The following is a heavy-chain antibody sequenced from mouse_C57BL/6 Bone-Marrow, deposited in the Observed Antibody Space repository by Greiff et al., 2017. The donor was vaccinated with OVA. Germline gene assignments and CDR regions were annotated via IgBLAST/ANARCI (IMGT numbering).Heavy chain of an antibody. Sequence: QVQLQQPGAELVKPGASVKLSCKASGYTFTSYWMHWVKQRPGQGLEWIGMIHPNSGSTNYNEKFKSKATLTVDKSSSTAYMKLSSLTSEDSAVYYCASGWDGGVDYWGQGTTLTVSS. CDR1: GYTFTSYW. CDR2: IHPNSGST. V-gene: IGHV1-64*01. D-gene: IGHD4-1*01. J-gene: IGHJ2*01. CDR3: ASGWDGGVDY.